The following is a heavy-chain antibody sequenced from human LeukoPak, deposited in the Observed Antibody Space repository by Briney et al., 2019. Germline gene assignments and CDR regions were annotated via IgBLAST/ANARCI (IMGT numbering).Heavy chain of an antibody. CDR3: AIVTRRDPAFDY. V-gene: IGHV3-66*01. CDR1: GLTVSDSY. CDR2: IYVDGTT. J-gene: IGHJ4*02. Sequence: GVSLKLSCTASGLTVSDSYMTWVRQAPGKGLECVAVIYVDGTTYYADSVRGRFTISRDKSKNTLYLQLNRLRVEDTALYYCAIVTRRDPAFDYWGQGTPVTVSS.